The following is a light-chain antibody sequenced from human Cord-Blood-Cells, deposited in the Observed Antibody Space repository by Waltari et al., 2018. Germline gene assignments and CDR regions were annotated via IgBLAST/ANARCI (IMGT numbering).Light chain of an antibody. Sequence: EIVMTQSPATLSVSPGERATLSCRASQSVSSNLAWYQQKPCQAPRLLIYGASTRATGIPARFSCSGSGTEFTLTISSLQSEDFAVYYCQQYNNWPYTFGQGTKLEIK. CDR3: QQYNNWPYT. CDR1: QSVSSN. V-gene: IGKV3-15*01. CDR2: GAS. J-gene: IGKJ2*01.